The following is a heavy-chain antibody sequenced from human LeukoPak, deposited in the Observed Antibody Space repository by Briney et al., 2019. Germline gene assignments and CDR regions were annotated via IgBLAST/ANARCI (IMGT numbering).Heavy chain of an antibody. D-gene: IGHD3-22*01. J-gene: IGHJ4*02. CDR1: GGSFSGYY. V-gene: IGHV4-59*01. Sequence: SETLSLTCAVYGGSFSGYYWSWIRQPPGKGLEWIGYIYYSGSTNYNPSLKSRVTISVDTSKNQFSLKLSSVTAADTAVYYCARVLREVGTYYYDSSGSSFDYWGQGTLVTVSS. CDR3: ARVLREVGTYYYDSSGSSFDY. CDR2: IYYSGST.